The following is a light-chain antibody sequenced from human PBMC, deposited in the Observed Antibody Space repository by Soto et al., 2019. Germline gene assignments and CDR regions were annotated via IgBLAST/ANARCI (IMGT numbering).Light chain of an antibody. CDR3: QQSYRLPLT. V-gene: IGKV1-5*01. CDR2: AAS. J-gene: IGKJ4*01. Sequence: DIQMTQSPSTLSASVGDRVTITCRASQDIDTSLAWFQQRPGKAPKLLIYAASGLESGVPSTFSGSGSGTEFTLSIVTLQPEDFGTYFCQQSYRLPLTFGGGTKVDIK. CDR1: QDIDTS.